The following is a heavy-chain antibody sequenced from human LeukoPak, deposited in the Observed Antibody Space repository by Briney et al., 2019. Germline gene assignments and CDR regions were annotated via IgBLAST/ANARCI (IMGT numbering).Heavy chain of an antibody. D-gene: IGHD1-7*01. Sequence: GESLKISCKGSGYSFTSYWIGGVRQMPGKGREGMGIIYPRNSDTRYSPSFQGQFTISADKSIRTAYLQWSSLKASDTAMYYCASPPITGTASGGFDIWGLGTMVTVSS. J-gene: IGHJ3*02. CDR3: ASPPITGTASGGFDI. CDR1: GYSFTSYW. CDR2: IYPRNSDT. V-gene: IGHV5-51*01.